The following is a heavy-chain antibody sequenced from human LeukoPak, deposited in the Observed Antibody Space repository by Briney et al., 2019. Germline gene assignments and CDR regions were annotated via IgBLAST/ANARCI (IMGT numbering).Heavy chain of an antibody. Sequence: SETLSLTCTVSGGSMRPNYWSWVRQAPRKGLEWIGYVYHSGRTNVGPSLKSRATILVDTSKNQFSLKLSSVTAADTAVYYCARGSYRVVPAAALYYYYYMDVWGKGTTVTVSS. D-gene: IGHD2-2*01. J-gene: IGHJ6*03. V-gene: IGHV4-59*12. CDR3: ARGSYRVVPAAALYYYYYMDV. CDR1: GGSMRPNY. CDR2: VYHSGRT.